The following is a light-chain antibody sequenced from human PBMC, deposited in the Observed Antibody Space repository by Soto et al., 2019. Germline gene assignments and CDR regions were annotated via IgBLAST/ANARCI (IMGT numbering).Light chain of an antibody. CDR1: QSVSSF. V-gene: IGKV3-11*01. CDR2: DAS. CDR3: QQHSNWPPVLT. J-gene: IGKJ4*01. Sequence: EIVLTQSPATLSSSPGDRATLSCRASQSVSSFLAWYQQRPGQAPRLLIYDASNRATGIPARFSGSGSGTDFTLTISSLEPEDFAVYYCQQHSNWPPVLTFGGGTKVEIK.